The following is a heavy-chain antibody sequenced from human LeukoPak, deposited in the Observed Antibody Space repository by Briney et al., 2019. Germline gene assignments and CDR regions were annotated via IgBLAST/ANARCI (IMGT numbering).Heavy chain of an antibody. CDR2: MYLSGTT. V-gene: IGHV4-4*02. J-gene: IGHJ6*02. CDR3: ARDARGSSYMDV. CDR1: GDSINSLDL. D-gene: IGHD3-10*01. Sequence: SETLSLTCTVSGDSINSLDLWSWVRQPPGKGLEWIGEMYLSGTTHSNPSVKSRVTISVDTSKNQFSLKVSSVTAADTAVYYCARDARGSSYMDVWGQGTTVTVSS.